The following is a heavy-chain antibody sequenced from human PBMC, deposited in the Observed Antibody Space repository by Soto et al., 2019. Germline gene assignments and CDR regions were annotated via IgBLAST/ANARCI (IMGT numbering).Heavy chain of an antibody. Sequence: ASVKVSCKASGYTFTSYGISWVRQAPGQGLEWMGWISAYNGNTNYAQKLQGRVTMTTDTSTSTAYMELRSLRSDDTAVYCCARDQEAYYDFWSGYHRDWYFDLWGRGTLVTVSS. J-gene: IGHJ2*01. CDR1: GYTFTSYG. V-gene: IGHV1-18*01. CDR2: ISAYNGNT. CDR3: ARDQEAYYDFWSGYHRDWYFDL. D-gene: IGHD3-3*01.